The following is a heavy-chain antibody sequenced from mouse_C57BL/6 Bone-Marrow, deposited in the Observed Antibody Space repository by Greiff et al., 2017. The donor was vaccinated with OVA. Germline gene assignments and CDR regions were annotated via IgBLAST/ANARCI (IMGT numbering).Heavy chain of an antibody. CDR1: GYTFTDYE. D-gene: IGHD2-5*01. CDR2: IDPETGGT. CDR3: TRGYSNYYAMYY. V-gene: IGHV1-15*01. Sequence: VQLQESGAELVRPGASVTLSCKASGYTFTDYEMHWVKQTPVHGLEWIGAIDPETGGTASNQQFKGKAMPTSYEASTTSYMELRSLTSEDAAVYYCTRGYSNYYAMYYWGQGTSVTVSS. J-gene: IGHJ4*01.